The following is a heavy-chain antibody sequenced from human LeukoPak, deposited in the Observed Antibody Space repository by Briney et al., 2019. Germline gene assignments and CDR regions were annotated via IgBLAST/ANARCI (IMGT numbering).Heavy chain of an antibody. D-gene: IGHD3-3*01. CDR1: GGSISSGGYY. V-gene: IGHV4-61*08. J-gene: IGHJ4*02. Sequence: SETLSLTCTVSGGSISSGGYYWSWIRQHPGKGLEWIGYIYYSGSTYYNPSLKSRVTISVDTSKNQFSLKLSSVTAADTAVYYCARGGVRFHFDYWGQGTLVTVSS. CDR2: IYYSGST. CDR3: ARGGVRFHFDY.